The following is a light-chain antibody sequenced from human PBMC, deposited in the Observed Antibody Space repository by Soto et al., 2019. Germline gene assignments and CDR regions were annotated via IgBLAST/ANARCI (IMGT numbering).Light chain of an antibody. Sequence: QSALTQPPSASGSPGQSVTISCTGMSSDVGGYNYVSWYQQHPGKAPKLMIYEVSKRPSGVPDRFSGSKSGNTASLTVSGLQAEDEADYYCSSYAGANSVVFGGGTKLPS. CDR3: SSYAGANSVV. CDR1: SSDVGGYNY. CDR2: EVS. J-gene: IGLJ2*01. V-gene: IGLV2-8*01.